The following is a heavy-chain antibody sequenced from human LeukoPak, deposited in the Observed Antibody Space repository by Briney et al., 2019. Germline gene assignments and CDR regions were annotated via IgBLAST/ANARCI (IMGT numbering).Heavy chain of an antibody. J-gene: IGHJ3*02. CDR1: GGSIGSGSYY. D-gene: IGHD3-22*01. Sequence: SQTLSLTCTVSGGSIGSGSYYWSWIRQPGGKGLEWIGRIYTSGSTNYNPSLKSRVTISVDTSKNQFSLKLSSVTAADTAVYYCSRDPIVVVITGGAFDIWGQGTMVTASS. CDR2: IYTSGST. V-gene: IGHV4-61*02. CDR3: SRDPIVVVITGGAFDI.